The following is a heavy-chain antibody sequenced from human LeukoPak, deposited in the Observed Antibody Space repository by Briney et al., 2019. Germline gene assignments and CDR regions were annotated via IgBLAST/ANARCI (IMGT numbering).Heavy chain of an antibody. CDR2: ISFSGSDT. CDR1: GFTFRNYA. Sequence: GGPLRLSCAASGFTFRNYAMSWVRQAPGKGLEWVSAISFSGSDTYYADSVKGRFTISRDNSKNTLYLQMNSLRADDTAVYYCAKGGSIGSYFVAFDYWGQGTLVTVSS. D-gene: IGHD1-26*01. V-gene: IGHV3-23*01. CDR3: AKGGSIGSYFVAFDY. J-gene: IGHJ4*02.